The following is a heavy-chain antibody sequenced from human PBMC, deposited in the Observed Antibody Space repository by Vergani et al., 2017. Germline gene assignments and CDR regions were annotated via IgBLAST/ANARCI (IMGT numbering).Heavy chain of an antibody. CDR1: GGSFSGYY. D-gene: IGHD3/OR15-3a*01. Sequence: QVQLQQWGAGLLKPSETLSLTCAVYGGSFSGYYWSWIRQPPGKGLEWIGEINHSGSTNYNPSLKSRVTISVDTSKNQFSLKLSSVTAADTAVYYCARVRGSARGGWTYFDYWGQGTLVTVSS. J-gene: IGHJ4*02. CDR2: INHSGST. V-gene: IGHV4-34*01. CDR3: ARVRGSARGGWTYFDY.